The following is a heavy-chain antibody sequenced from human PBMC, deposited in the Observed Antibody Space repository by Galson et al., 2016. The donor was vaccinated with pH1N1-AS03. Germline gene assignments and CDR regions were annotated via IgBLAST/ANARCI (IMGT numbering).Heavy chain of an antibody. D-gene: IGHD3-10*01. CDR1: GYSFSNYW. Sequence: QSGAEVKKPGESLKISCKGSGYSFSNYWIGWVRQMPGKGLEWMGIIYPSDSHTKYSPSFRGQVTISADTSNSTAYMQWNSLKASDTAMYYSARQRAVRAFDYWGQGTPVTVSS. J-gene: IGHJ4*02. V-gene: IGHV5-51*01. CDR3: ARQRAVRAFDY. CDR2: IYPSDSHT.